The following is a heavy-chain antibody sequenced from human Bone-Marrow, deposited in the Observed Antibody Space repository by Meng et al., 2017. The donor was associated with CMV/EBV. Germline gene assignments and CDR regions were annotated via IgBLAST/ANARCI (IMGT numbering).Heavy chain of an antibody. CDR2: INPNSGAT. V-gene: IGHV1-2*02. CDR1: GYTFTNYY. Sequence: ASVKVSCKASGYTFTNYYMHWVRQAPGQGLEWMGWINPNSGATNYAQKFQGRVTLTRDTSISTAYMELSRLRSDDMAVYYCASSTSGYDSLTNDYWGQGTLVTVSS. CDR3: ASSTSGYDSLTNDY. J-gene: IGHJ4*02. D-gene: IGHD5-12*01.